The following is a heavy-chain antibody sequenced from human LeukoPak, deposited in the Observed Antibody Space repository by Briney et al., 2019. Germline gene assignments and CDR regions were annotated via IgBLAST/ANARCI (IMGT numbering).Heavy chain of an antibody. CDR1: GFTFSSYW. Sequence: GGSLRLSCAASGFTFSSYWMSWVRQAPEKGLEWVANIKQDGSEKYYVDSVKGRFTISRDNAKNSLYLQMNSLRAEDTAVYYCTNGFGVAFLWGQGTLVTVSS. D-gene: IGHD3-3*01. V-gene: IGHV3-7*01. CDR3: TNGFGVAFL. J-gene: IGHJ4*02. CDR2: IKQDGSEK.